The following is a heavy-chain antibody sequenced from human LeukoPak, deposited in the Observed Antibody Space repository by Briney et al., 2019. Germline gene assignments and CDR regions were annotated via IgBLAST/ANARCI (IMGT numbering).Heavy chain of an antibody. J-gene: IGHJ4*02. CDR2: ISYDGSNK. Sequence: GGSLRLSCAASGFTFSSYAMHGVRQAPGKGVEWVAVISYDGSNKYYAHSVKGRFTISRDNSKNTLYLQMNSLRAEDTAVYYCARAELYYDILTGYPIGYWGQGTLVTVSS. V-gene: IGHV3-30*04. D-gene: IGHD3-9*01. CDR3: ARAELYYDILTGYPIGY. CDR1: GFTFSSYA.